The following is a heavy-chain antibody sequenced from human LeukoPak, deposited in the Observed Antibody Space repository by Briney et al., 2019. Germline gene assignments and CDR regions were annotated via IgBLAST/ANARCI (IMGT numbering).Heavy chain of an antibody. CDR3: TTIRGFCSGRSCLGY. Sequence: GGSLRLSCAVSGFTFSHAWMSWVRQAPGKGLEWVGRIKSKTDGGTTDYAAPVTGRFTISRDDSKNTLYLQMNSLKSADTAVYYCTTIRGFCSGRSCLGYWGQGTLVTVSS. CDR2: IKSKTDGGTT. CDR1: GFTFSHAW. J-gene: IGHJ4*02. V-gene: IGHV3-15*01. D-gene: IGHD2-15*01.